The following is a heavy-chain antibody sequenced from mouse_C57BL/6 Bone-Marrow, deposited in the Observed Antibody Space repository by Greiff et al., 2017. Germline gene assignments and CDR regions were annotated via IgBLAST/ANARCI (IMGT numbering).Heavy chain of an antibody. Sequence: EVQLVESGGGLVQPGGSLSLSCAASGFTFTDYYMSWVRQPPGKALEWLGFIRNKANGYTTEYSASVKGRFTISRDNSQSILYLQMNALRAEDSATYYCARLGCYFDYWGQGTTLTVSS. CDR3: ARLGCYFDY. CDR1: GFTFTDYY. J-gene: IGHJ2*01. D-gene: IGHD3-3*01. V-gene: IGHV7-3*01. CDR2: IRNKANGYTT.